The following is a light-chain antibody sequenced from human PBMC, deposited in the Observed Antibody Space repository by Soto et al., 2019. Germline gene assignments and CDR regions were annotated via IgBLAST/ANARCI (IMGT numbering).Light chain of an antibody. Sequence: TVLTQSPGTLSLSPGERATLSCRASQSVSSSYLAWYQQKPGQAPRLLIYGASSRATGIPDRFSGSGSGTDFTLTISRLEPEDFAVYYCPQYGSSPWTFGQGTKVDIK. J-gene: IGKJ1*01. CDR3: PQYGSSPWT. CDR2: GAS. V-gene: IGKV3-20*01. CDR1: QSVSSSY.